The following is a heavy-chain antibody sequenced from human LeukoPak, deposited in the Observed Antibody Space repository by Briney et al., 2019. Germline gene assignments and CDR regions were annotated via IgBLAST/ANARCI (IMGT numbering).Heavy chain of an antibody. V-gene: IGHV1-46*01. J-gene: IGHJ4*02. Sequence: ASVKVSCKASGYTFTSYYMHWVRQAPGQGLEWMGIINPSGGSTSYAQKFQGRVTMTRDTSTSTVYMELSSLRSEDTAVYYCARDLRYFDWLFASLDYWGQGTLVTVFS. CDR2: INPSGGST. CDR3: ARDLRYFDWLFASLDY. D-gene: IGHD3-9*01. CDR1: GYTFTSYY.